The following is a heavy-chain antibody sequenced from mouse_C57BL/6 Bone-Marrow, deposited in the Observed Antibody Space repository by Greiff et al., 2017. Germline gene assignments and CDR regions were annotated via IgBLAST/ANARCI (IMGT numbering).Heavy chain of an antibody. CDR1: GFNIKDDY. J-gene: IGHJ2*01. V-gene: IGHV14-4*01. CDR2: IDPENGDT. CDR3: TPLYCVGSNNDY. D-gene: IGHD1-1*01. Sequence: EVKLMESGAELVRPGASVKLSCTASGFNIKDDYMHWVKQRPEQGLEWIGWIDPENGDTEYASKFQGKATITADTSSNTAYLQLSCLTSEDTAVYYCTPLYCVGSNNDYWGQGTTLTVSS.